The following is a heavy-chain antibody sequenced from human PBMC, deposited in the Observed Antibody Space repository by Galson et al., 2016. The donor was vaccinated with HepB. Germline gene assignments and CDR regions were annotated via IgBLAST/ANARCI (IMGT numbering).Heavy chain of an antibody. CDR1: GYILTNHA. D-gene: IGHD6-19*01. CDR2: VNDGIGNT. CDR3: AIIGAGYISGWSN. J-gene: IGHJ4*02. V-gene: IGHV1-3*01. Sequence: SVKVSCKASGYILTNHAIHWVRQAPGQRLEWMGWVNDGIGNTRYSQNFQGRVTFTRDTSATTAYMELSSLRSEDTAVYYCAIIGAGYISGWSNWGQGTLVTVSS.